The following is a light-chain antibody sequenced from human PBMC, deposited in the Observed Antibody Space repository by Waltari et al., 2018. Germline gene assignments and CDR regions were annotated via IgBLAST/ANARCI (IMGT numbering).Light chain of an antibody. V-gene: IGKV3-20*01. J-gene: IGKJ1*01. CDR3: HQYGSSPWT. CDR1: QSVTNNY. CDR2: GAS. Sequence: ELVLTQSPGTLSLSPGDRATLSCRASQSVTNNYLAWYQQKPGQAPRLFIYGASSRATGIPDRFSGSGSGTDFTLTISRLEPEDFAVYYCHQYGSSPWTFGQGTKVEIK.